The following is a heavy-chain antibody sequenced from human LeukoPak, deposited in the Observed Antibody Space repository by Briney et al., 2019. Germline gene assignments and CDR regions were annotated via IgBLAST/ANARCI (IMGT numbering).Heavy chain of an antibody. CDR2: STSGRRT. V-gene: IGHV3-23*01. D-gene: IGHD2-21*02. J-gene: IGHJ4*02. CDR3: AKRLPVVGDRNRAFDY. CDR1: GFTISNYS. Sequence: GVSLRLSCAASGFTISNYSMNWVRQAPGKGLEWVSVSTSGRRTYYADSVKRRFTISRDISKNTLYLQMNSLRAEDTAVYYCAKRLPVVGDRNRAFDYWGPGTLVTVSS.